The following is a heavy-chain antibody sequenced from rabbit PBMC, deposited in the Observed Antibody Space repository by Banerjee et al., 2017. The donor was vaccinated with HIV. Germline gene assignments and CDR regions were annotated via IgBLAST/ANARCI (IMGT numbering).Heavy chain of an antibody. D-gene: IGHD4-1*01. CDR2: IDTGSGNT. Sequence: QEQLEESGGDLVKPEGSLTLTCTASGFSFSNGYVMCWVRQAPGKGLEWIGCIDTGSGNTDYASWAKGRFTIAKTSSTTVTLQMTSLTAADTATYFCAGDPWSGWNLWGPGTLVTVS. CDR3: AGDPWSGWNL. J-gene: IGHJ4*01. CDR1: GFSFSNGYV. V-gene: IGHV1S45*01.